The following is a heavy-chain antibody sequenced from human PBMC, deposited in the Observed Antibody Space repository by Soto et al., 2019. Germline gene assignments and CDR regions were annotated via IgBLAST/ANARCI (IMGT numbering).Heavy chain of an antibody. V-gene: IGHV3-30*19. CDR3: ARWGTTGGLDV. CDR1: GFTFRSYV. CDR2: TSYDGSNK. D-gene: IGHD3-16*01. Sequence: QVHLVESGGGVVQPGTSLRVSCVGSGFTFRSYVIHWVRQAPGKGLEWVALTSYDGSNKYYGDSVRGRFTISRDNSRNTVDLQMDGLRVEDTALYYCARWGTTGGLDVWGQGTLVSVSS. J-gene: IGHJ1*01.